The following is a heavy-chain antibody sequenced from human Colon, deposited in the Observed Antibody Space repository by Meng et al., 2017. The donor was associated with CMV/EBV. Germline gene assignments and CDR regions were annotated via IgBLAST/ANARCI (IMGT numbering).Heavy chain of an antibody. V-gene: IGHV3-53*01. J-gene: IGHJ4*02. D-gene: IGHD3-3*01. CDR1: GFTVSNNH. CDR3: HGFGGNSY. Sequence: GGSLRLSCAVSGFTVSNNHVAWVRQVPGKGLEWVSVIYGKGVTYYTDSVKGRLTISRDSSTNTVDLQMNSLRADDTAVYYCHGFGGNSYWGQGTLVTVSS. CDR2: IYGKGVT.